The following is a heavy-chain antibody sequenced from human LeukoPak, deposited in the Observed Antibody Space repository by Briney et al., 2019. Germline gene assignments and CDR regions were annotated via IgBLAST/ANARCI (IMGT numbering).Heavy chain of an antibody. Sequence: PSETLSLTCTVPSGSISSSLYYWGWIRQPPGRGLQWIGSGYYNGRTYYNPSLKSRVTISGDTSKNQFSLKLSSMTAADTAVYYCAIFYYDSSGFDYWGQGTLVTVSS. CDR2: GYYNGRT. V-gene: IGHV4-39*07. CDR1: SGSISSSLYY. J-gene: IGHJ4*02. D-gene: IGHD3-22*01. CDR3: AIFYYDSSGFDY.